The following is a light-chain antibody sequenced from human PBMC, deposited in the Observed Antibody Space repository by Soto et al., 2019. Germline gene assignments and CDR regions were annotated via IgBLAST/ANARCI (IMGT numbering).Light chain of an antibody. J-gene: IGKJ4*01. CDR3: QQRINWSST. Sequence: EIVLTQSPATLSLSPGVRATLSCRASQSVSGYLAWYQQKPGQAPRLLIYDASNSTSGIPARFSGTGSGTDFTLTITSLKPEDFAVYYCQQRINWSSTFGIGNKVEI. V-gene: IGKV3-11*01. CDR1: QSVSGY. CDR2: DAS.